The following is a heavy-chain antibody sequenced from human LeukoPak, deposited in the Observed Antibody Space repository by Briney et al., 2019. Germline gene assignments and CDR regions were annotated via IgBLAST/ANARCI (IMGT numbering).Heavy chain of an antibody. J-gene: IGHJ4*02. CDR1: GFTFGDYA. V-gene: IGHV3-49*03. Sequence: PGRSLRLSCTASGFTFGDYAMSWFRQAPGKGLEWVGFIRSKAYGGTTEYAASVKGRFTISRDDSKSIAYLQMNSPKTEDTAVYCCTRSQYYYDSSAPGGYWGQGTLVTVSS. CDR3: TRSQYYYDSSAPGGY. D-gene: IGHD3-22*01. CDR2: IRSKAYGGTT.